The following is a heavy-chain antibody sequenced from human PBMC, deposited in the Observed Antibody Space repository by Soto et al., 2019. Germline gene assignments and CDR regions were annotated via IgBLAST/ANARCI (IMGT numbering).Heavy chain of an antibody. V-gene: IGHV4-59*08. Sequence: QVQLQESGPGLVKPSETLSLTCTVSGGSISSYYWSWIRQPPGKGLEWIGYIYYSGSTNYNPSLKSRVTIPVDTSKNQSTLKLSSVTAADTAVYYCARRYGGTFDYWGQGTLVTVSS. CDR3: ARRYGGTFDY. CDR2: IYYSGST. D-gene: IGHD4-17*01. CDR1: GGSISSYY. J-gene: IGHJ4*02.